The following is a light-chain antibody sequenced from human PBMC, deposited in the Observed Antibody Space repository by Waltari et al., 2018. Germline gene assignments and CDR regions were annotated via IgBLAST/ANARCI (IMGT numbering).Light chain of an antibody. CDR1: QGIYDN. J-gene: IGKJ1*01. CDR2: GAF. CDR3: QQLNSYPQT. Sequence: DTQLTQSPSFLSASVGDTVTIACRASQGIYDNLAWYQQKAGRAPKLLIYGAFTLRSGVPSRFRGSGSGTEFTLTVTNLQPEDFATYYCQQLNSYPQTFGQGTKVEVK. V-gene: IGKV1-9*01.